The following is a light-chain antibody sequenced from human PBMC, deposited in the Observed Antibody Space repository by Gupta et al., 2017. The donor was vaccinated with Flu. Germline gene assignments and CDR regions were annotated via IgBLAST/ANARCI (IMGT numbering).Light chain of an antibody. J-gene: IGLJ2*01. Sequence: SSDVGGYNFVSWYQQHSGKAPKLMIYDLNRRPSGVPVRFSGSRSGNTASLTVSGLQAEDEADYYCSSYAGTNNLVFGGGTRLTVL. V-gene: IGLV2-8*01. CDR1: SSDVGGYNF. CDR3: SSYAGTNNLV. CDR2: DLN.